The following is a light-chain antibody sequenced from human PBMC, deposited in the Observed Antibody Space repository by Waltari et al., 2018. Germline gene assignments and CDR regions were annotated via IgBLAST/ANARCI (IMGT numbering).Light chain of an antibody. Sequence: EIVFTHSPGTLSLSPGEQATLSYRASPSFSSGYLAVYQQKPGQAPRLPIYGASSRATGIPDRFRCSGSGTDVTLTISRLEPEDFAVYYCQQYGSSPGAFGQGTKVEIK. V-gene: IGKV3-20*01. CDR3: QQYGSSPGA. J-gene: IGKJ1*01. CDR2: GAS. CDR1: PSFSSGY.